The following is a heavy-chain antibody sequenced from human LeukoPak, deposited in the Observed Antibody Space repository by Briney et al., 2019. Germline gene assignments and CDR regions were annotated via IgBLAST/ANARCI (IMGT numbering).Heavy chain of an antibody. J-gene: IGHJ4*02. D-gene: IGHD3-22*01. V-gene: IGHV3-21*01. CDR3: VRLRRNIDRSGYYYYYDY. Sequence: PGGSLRLSCAAYGYTFSDFSVNWVRQAPGKGLEWVSSISVRSNYRYYADSVRGRFTISRDDARDSLFLQMNSLRAEDTAVYFCVRLRRNIDRSGYYYYYDYWGQGTLVTVSS. CDR2: ISVRSNYR. CDR1: GYTFSDFS.